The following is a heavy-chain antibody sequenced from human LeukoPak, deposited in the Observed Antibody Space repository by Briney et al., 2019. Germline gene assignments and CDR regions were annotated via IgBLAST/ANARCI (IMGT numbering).Heavy chain of an antibody. CDR1: GYTFTSYD. D-gene: IGHD6-6*01. J-gene: IGHJ5*02. V-gene: IGHV1-8*01. CDR2: MNPNSGNT. CDR3: ARGGRGIAARRGYNWFDP. Sequence: ASVKVSCKASGYTFTSYDINWVRQATGQGLEWMGWMNPNSGNTGYAQKFQGRATMTRNTSISTAYMELSSLRSEDTAVYYCARGGRGIAARRGYNWFDPWGQGTLVTVSS.